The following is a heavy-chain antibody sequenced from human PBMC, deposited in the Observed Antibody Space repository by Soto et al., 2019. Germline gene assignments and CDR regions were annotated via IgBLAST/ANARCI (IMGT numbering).Heavy chain of an antibody. V-gene: IGHV4-4*02. Sequence: QVQLQESGPGLVKPSGTLSLTCAVSGDSINSSNWWSWVRQPPGKGLEWIGEIYHSGTINYNPSLKSRLSISLDKSKNQCSLRLNSVTAADTAVYFCASSKRPTVLVDYWGQGALVTVSS. D-gene: IGHD2-8*02. CDR3: ASSKRPTVLVDY. J-gene: IGHJ4*02. CDR1: GDSINSSNW. CDR2: IYHSGTI.